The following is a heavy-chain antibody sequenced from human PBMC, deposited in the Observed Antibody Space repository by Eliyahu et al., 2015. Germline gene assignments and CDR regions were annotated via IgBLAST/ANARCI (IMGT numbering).Heavy chain of an antibody. D-gene: IGHD5-12*01. V-gene: IGHV3-66*01. CDR2: IYSDRST. CDR3: ARDLYSGYDSGGFDY. CDR1: XFTXXSNF. Sequence: EVXLVESGGGLVQPGGSLSLXCAAXXFTXXSNFLXWVXQAPGKGLEWVSVIYSDRSTYYADSVKGRFTISRDNSKNTLYLQMNSLRVEDTAVYYCARDLYSGYDSGGFDYWGQGTLVTVSS. J-gene: IGHJ4*02.